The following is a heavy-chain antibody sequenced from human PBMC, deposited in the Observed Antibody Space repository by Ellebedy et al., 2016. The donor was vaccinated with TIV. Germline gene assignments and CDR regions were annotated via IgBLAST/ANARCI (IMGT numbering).Heavy chain of an antibody. V-gene: IGHV4-34*10. Sequence: ESLKISXAVYGGSLSFNHWTWIRQSPGKALEYIGEISSSGTTNYNPSLKSRVTISVDRSRNQFPLKLTSVTAADTAVYYCARYGAGSYGGWFDSWGQGILVTVSS. CDR1: GGSLSFNH. D-gene: IGHD3-10*01. CDR2: ISSSGTT. J-gene: IGHJ5*01. CDR3: ARYGAGSYGGWFDS.